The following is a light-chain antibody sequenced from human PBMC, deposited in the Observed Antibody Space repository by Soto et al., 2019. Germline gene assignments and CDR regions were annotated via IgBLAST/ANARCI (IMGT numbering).Light chain of an antibody. CDR2: AAS. J-gene: IGKJ1*01. CDR1: QNVNAY. Sequence: DIQMTQSPSSLSASVGDTVVISCRASQNVNAYVNWYQQRPGKAPKLLIFAASSLKSGVPSRFNGAGSGTDFSLTISGLQPEDFATYNCQESYNILTWKFGQGTKVDIK. CDR3: QESYNILTWK. V-gene: IGKV1-39*01.